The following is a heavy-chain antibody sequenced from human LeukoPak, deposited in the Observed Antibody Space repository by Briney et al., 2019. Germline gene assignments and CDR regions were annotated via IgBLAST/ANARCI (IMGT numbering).Heavy chain of an antibody. J-gene: IGHJ6*02. V-gene: IGHV3-74*01. CDR2: INSDWSST. CDR3: ARASGYCSSTSCTYYYGMDV. Sequence: GGSLRLSCAASGFTFSSYWMHWFRQAPGKGLVWVSRINSDWSSTSYADSVKGRFTISRDNAKNTLYLQMNSLRAEYTAVYYCARASGYCSSTSCTYYYGMDVWGQGTTVTVSS. D-gene: IGHD2-2*01. CDR1: GFTFSSYW.